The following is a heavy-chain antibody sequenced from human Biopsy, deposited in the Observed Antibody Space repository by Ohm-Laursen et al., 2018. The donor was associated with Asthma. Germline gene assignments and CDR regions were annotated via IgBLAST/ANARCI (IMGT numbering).Heavy chain of an antibody. J-gene: IGHJ4*02. D-gene: IGHD6-13*01. CDR2: ISGNSGIT. Sequence: GSLRLSCAASGFTFRAHAMSWVRQAPGKGLEWVSTISGNSGITYYADSVKGRFTISRDNSQNTLYLHMDSLSAEDTAVYYCAKDRSGPWYGFDYWGQGTLVTVSS. CDR3: AKDRSGPWYGFDY. CDR1: GFTFRAHA. V-gene: IGHV3-23*01.